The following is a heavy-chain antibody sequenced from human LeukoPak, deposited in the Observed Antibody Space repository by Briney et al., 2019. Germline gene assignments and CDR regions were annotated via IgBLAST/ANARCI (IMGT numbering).Heavy chain of an antibody. V-gene: IGHV3-23*01. CDR3: AKDNQWFGELLFDY. CDR1: GFTFSSYA. J-gene: IGHJ4*02. Sequence: GESLRLSCAASGFTFSSYAMSWVRQAPGKGLEWVSAISGSGGSTYYADSVKGRFTISRDNSKNTLYLQMNSLRAEDTAVYYCAKDNQWFGELLFDYWGQGTLVTVSS. CDR2: ISGSGGST. D-gene: IGHD3-10*01.